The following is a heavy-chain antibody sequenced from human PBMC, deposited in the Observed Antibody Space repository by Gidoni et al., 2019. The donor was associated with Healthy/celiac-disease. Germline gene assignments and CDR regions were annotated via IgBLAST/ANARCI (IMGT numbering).Heavy chain of an antibody. CDR2: ISGSGGST. Sequence: EVQLVESGGGLVQPGGSLRLSCAASGFTFSSYAMSWVRQAPGKGLEWVSAISGSGGSTYYADSVKGRFTISRDNSKNTLYLQMNSLRAEDTAVYYCAHTYYDFWSGYKYYFDYWGQGTLVTVSS. D-gene: IGHD3-3*01. V-gene: IGHV3-23*04. CDR3: AHTYYDFWSGYKYYFDY. J-gene: IGHJ4*02. CDR1: GFTFSSYA.